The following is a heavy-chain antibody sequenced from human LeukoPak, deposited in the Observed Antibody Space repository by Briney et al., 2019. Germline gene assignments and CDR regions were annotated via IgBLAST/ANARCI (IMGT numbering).Heavy chain of an antibody. CDR3: ARGTGDGYTPGTTHFDY. CDR1: GDSVSSNSAA. Sequence: SQTLSLTCAISGDSVSSNSAAWNWIRQSPSRGLEWLGRTYYRSKLYNDYAVSVKSRITINPDTSKNQFSLQLNSVTPEDTAVYYCARGTGDGYTPGTTHFDYWGQGTLVTVSS. CDR2: TYYRSKLYN. V-gene: IGHV6-1*01. D-gene: IGHD5-24*01. J-gene: IGHJ4*02.